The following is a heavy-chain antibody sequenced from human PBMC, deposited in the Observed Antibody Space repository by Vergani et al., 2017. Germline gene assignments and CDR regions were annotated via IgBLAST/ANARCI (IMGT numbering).Heavy chain of an antibody. CDR2: IKSDGRT. D-gene: IGHD2-15*01. J-gene: IGHJ4*01. Sequence: VELLESGGGLGQPGGSLRVSCSASGFRVATYYMSWVRQAPGKGLEWVSVIKSDGRTSYAESVRGRFTISRDTSRNAVYLQMNILRVEDTGVYYCTRSECSGTTCYGHYFDLWGHGILVTVSS. V-gene: IGHV3-66*02. CDR1: GFRVATYY. CDR3: TRSECSGTTCYGHYFDL.